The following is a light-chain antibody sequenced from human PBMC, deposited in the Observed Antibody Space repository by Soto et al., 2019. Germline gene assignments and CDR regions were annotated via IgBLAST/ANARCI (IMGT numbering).Light chain of an antibody. CDR2: GNS. Sequence: QAVVTQPPSVSGAPGQRVTISCTGSSSNIGAGYDVHWYQQLPGTAPKLLIYGNSNRPSGVPDRYSGSKSGTSASLAITELQADDEADYYCQSYDSSLSVVFGGGTKLTVL. J-gene: IGLJ2*01. CDR3: QSYDSSLSVV. V-gene: IGLV1-40*01. CDR1: SSNIGAGYD.